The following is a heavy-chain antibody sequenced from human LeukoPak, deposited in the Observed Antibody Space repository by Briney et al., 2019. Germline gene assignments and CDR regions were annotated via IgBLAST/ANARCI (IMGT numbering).Heavy chain of an antibody. CDR1: GFTFSTYG. CDR2: INNSGGTT. J-gene: IGHJ4*02. CDR3: ARNDFGSGWLGDY. Sequence: GGALRLSCAASGFTFSTYGMSWVRQAPGKGLEWVSSINNSGGTTYYADSVKGRFIISRDTSKNTLFLQMNSLRAEDTALYYCARNDFGSGWLGDYWGQGTLVTVFS. V-gene: IGHV3-23*01. D-gene: IGHD6-19*01.